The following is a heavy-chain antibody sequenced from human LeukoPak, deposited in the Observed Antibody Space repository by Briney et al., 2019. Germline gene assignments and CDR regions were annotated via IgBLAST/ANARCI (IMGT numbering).Heavy chain of an antibody. CDR2: ISSTGGTT. CDR1: GITFSSYG. D-gene: IGHD2-15*01. J-gene: IGHJ6*03. CDR3: AKNGDRGAYCSGGTCYPYYYYYMDV. Sequence: GGTLRLSCAASGITFSSYGMSWVRQAPGKGLEWVSSISSTGGTTYYADSVKGRFTISRDNSKNTLYLQMNSLRGEDTAIYYCAKNGDRGAYCSGGTCYPYYYYYMDVWGKGTTVTISS. V-gene: IGHV3-23*01.